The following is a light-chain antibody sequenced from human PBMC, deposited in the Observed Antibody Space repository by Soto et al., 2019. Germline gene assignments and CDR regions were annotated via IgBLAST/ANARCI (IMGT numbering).Light chain of an antibody. CDR3: QESNNWPYT. J-gene: IGKJ2*01. V-gene: IGKV3-15*01. Sequence: EIVMTQSPATLSVSPGERATLSCRASQSVTDNLAWYQQKPGQAPRLLIYGASTRATGIPGRFSGSGSGTEFTLTISTLQSEDFALYYCQESNNWPYTFGQGTKLEIK. CDR1: QSVTDN. CDR2: GAS.